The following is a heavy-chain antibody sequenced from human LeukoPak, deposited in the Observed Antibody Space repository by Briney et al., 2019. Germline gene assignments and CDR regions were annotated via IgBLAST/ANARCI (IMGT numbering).Heavy chain of an antibody. D-gene: IGHD3-22*01. V-gene: IGHV3-48*03. CDR1: GFTFSRYE. J-gene: IGHJ4*02. CDR3: SRFLYHTTGYHYFDS. CDR2: ISSSGSTI. Sequence: GGSLRLSCAASGFTFSRYEMNWVRQAPGKGLEWVSYISSSGSTIYYADSVKARFTISRDNAQNSLHLQMSSLGAEDTALYFCSRFLYHTTGYHYFDSWGQGTLVTVSS.